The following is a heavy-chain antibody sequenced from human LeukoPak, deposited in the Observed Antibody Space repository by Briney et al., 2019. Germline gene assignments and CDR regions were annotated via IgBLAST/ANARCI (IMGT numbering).Heavy chain of an antibody. CDR2: IYSGGST. CDR1: GFTFSSNY. Sequence: GGSLRLSCAASGFTFSSNYMSWVRQAPGKGLEWASVIYSGGSTYYADSVKGRFTISRDNSKNTLYLQMNSLRAEDTAVYYCAREAGRDAFDIWGQGTMVTVSS. V-gene: IGHV3-66*01. D-gene: IGHD6-13*01. J-gene: IGHJ3*02. CDR3: AREAGRDAFDI.